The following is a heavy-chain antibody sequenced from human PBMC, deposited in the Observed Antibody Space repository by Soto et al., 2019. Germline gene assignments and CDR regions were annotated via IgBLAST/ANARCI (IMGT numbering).Heavy chain of an antibody. CDR1: GYTFTSYA. Sequence: GASVKVSCKPSGYTFTSYAMHWVRQAPGQRLEWMGWINAGNGNTKYSQKFQGRVTITRDTSASTAYMELSSLRSEDTAVYYCARRMEAAGTFPYYYGMDVWGQGTTVTVSS. J-gene: IGHJ6*02. CDR2: INAGNGNT. CDR3: ARRMEAAGTFPYYYGMDV. V-gene: IGHV1-3*01. D-gene: IGHD6-13*01.